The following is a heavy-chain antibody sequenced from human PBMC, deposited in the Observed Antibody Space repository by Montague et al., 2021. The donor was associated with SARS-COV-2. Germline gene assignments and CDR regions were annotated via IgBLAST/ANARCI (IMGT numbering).Heavy chain of an antibody. D-gene: IGHD3-16*02. V-gene: IGHV4-31*03. J-gene: IGHJ3*02. Sequence: TLSLTCTVSGGSISSDGYYWSWNPQHPGKGLEWIVYIYYSGSSYYYPSLQSRVTISVSTSKMQFSLKLSSVTAADTAVYYCAWGRYGLTEYTDAFDIWGQGTMVSVSS. CDR1: GGSISSDGYY. CDR2: IYYSGSS. CDR3: AWGRYGLTEYTDAFDI.